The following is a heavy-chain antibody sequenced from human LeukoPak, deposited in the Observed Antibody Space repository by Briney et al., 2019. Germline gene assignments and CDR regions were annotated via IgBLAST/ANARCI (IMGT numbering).Heavy chain of an antibody. CDR1: GGSFSGYY. CDR3: ARQGRHCSGGSCYRGHNWFDP. J-gene: IGHJ5*02. CDR2: INHSGST. V-gene: IGHV4-34*01. D-gene: IGHD2-15*01. Sequence: PSETLSLTCAVYGGSFSGYYWSWIRQPPGKGLEWIGEINHSGSTNYNPSLKSRVTILVDTSKNQFSLKLSSVTAADTAVYYCARQGRHCSGGSCYRGHNWFDPWGQGTLVTVSS.